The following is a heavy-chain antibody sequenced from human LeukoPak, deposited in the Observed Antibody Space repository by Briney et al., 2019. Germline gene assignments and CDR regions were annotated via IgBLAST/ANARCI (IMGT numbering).Heavy chain of an antibody. CDR2: TSSSDPGT. Sequence: QPGGSLRLSCAASGFPLSSYAMSWVRQGPGKGLEWVAATSSSDPGTYHADSVRGRFTISRDNSKNTLYLQMNRLRVEDAAVYYCARAPVTSCRGAFCYPFDYWGQGTLVTVS. J-gene: IGHJ4*02. CDR1: GFPLSSYA. V-gene: IGHV3-23*01. CDR3: ARAPVTSCRGAFCYPFDY. D-gene: IGHD2-15*01.